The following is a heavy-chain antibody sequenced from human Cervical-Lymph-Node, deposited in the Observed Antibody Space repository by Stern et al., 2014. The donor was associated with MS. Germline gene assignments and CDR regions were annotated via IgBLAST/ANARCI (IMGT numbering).Heavy chain of an antibody. J-gene: IGHJ3*02. CDR1: GGCISGGGYS. D-gene: IGHD4-17*01. CDR3: ARSSTVTPNAFDI. CDR2: IYHSGST. V-gene: IGHV4-30-2*01. Sequence: QLQLQESGSGLVKPSQTLSLTCAVSGGCISGGGYSWSWIRQPPGKGLEWIGYIYHSGSTYYKPSLKSRVTMSVDRSTNQYCLKLSSVTAADTAVYYCARSSTVTPNAFDIWGQGTMVTVSS.